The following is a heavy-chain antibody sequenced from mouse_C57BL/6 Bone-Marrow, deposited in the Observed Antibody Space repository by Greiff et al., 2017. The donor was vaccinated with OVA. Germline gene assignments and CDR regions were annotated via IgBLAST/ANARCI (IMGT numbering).Heavy chain of an antibody. J-gene: IGHJ1*03. CDR3: ASYDYERYFDV. D-gene: IGHD2-4*01. CDR1: GYAFSSYW. V-gene: IGHV1-80*01. Sequence: VHLVESGAELVKPGASVKISCKASGYAFSSYWMNWVKQRPGKGLEWIGQIYPGDGDTNYNGKFKGKATLTADKSSSTAYMQLSSLTSEDSAVYFCASYDYERYFDVWGTGTTVTVSS. CDR2: IYPGDGDT.